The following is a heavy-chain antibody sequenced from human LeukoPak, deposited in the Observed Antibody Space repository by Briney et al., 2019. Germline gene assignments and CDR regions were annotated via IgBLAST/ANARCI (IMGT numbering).Heavy chain of an antibody. CDR3: VKSSGGGIAAAGTAYY. CDR2: ISSNGVST. Sequence: PGGSLRLSRSASGFTFSSYAMHWVPQAPGKGLESVSAISSNGVSTYYADSVKGRFTISRDNSKNTLYLQMSSLRAEDTAVYYCVKSSGGGIAAAGTAYYWGQGTLVTVSS. V-gene: IGHV3-64D*06. D-gene: IGHD6-13*01. CDR1: GFTFSSYA. J-gene: IGHJ4*02.